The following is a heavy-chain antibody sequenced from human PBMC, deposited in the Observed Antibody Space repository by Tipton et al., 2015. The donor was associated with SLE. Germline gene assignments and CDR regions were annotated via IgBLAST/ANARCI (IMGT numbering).Heavy chain of an antibody. Sequence: TLSLTCAVSDDSISSGGHSWSWIRQPPGKGLEWIGYIYHSGNTYYNPSLKSRVTISVDRSKNHFSLKVTSVTAADTAVYYCARGELSDAFDIWGQGTMVTVSS. CDR3: ARGELSDAFDI. CDR2: IYHSGNT. D-gene: IGHD1-7*01. J-gene: IGHJ3*02. V-gene: IGHV4-30-2*01. CDR1: DDSISSGGHS.